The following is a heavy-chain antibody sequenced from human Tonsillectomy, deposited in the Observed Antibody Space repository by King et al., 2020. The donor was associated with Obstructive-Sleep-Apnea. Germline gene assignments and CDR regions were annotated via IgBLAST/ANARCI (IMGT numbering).Heavy chain of an antibody. CDR3: ARVGGDYYYYYGMDV. J-gene: IGHJ6*02. V-gene: IGHV1-2*02. D-gene: IGHD2-15*01. Sequence: QLVQSGAEVKKPGASVKVSCKASGYTFTGYYMHWVRQAPGQGLEWMGWINPNSGGTNYAQKFQGRVTMTRDTSISTAYMGLSRLRSDDTAVYYCARVGGDYYYYYGMDVWGQGTTVTVSS. CDR2: INPNSGGT. CDR1: GYTFTGYY.